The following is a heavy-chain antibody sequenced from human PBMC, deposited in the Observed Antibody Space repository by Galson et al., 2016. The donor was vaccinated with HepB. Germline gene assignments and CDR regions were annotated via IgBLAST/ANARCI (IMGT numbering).Heavy chain of an antibody. Sequence: SETLSLTCAVSNGSISSRNHYWGWIRQPPGKGLEWIGSIYYIGSTYYNPSLKNRVTMSLQTSQNQFSLRLTSVTAADTAVYYCGSLHIRGRFEEAFDIWGQGTVVAVSS. CDR1: NGSISSRNHY. D-gene: IGHD3-16*01. V-gene: IGHV4-39*01. J-gene: IGHJ3*02. CDR3: GSLHIRGRFEEAFDI. CDR2: IYYIGST.